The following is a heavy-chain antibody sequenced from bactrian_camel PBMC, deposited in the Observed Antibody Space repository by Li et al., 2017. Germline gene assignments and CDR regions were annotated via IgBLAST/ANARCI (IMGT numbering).Heavy chain of an antibody. CDR1: GNTLPLY. J-gene: IGHJ4*01. Sequence: VQLVESGGGSVQAGGSLRLSCTASGNTLPLYMAWFRRIQGQGREGVAAIGGDGSTNYLEDVQGRFIISRENGKNIVTLEMNALKPEDTATYYCAADLVTDVPSLVETQYYYWGQGTQVTVS. CDR3: AADLVTDVPSLVETQYYY. D-gene: IGHD7*01. V-gene: IGHV3S53*01. CDR2: IGGDGST.